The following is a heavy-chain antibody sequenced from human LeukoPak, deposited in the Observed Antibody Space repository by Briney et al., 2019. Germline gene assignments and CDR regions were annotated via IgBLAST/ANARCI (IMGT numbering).Heavy chain of an antibody. CDR3: ARDRFGRLDNPYYYMDV. J-gene: IGHJ6*03. CDR2: IYSGGST. Sequence: GGFLRLSCAASGFTVSSNYMSWVRQAPGKGLEWVSVIYSGGSTYYADSVKGRFTISRDNSKNTLYLQMNSLRAEDTAVYYCARDRFGRLDNPYYYMDVWGKGTTVTVSS. V-gene: IGHV3-66*02. CDR1: GFTVSSNY. D-gene: IGHD3-3*01.